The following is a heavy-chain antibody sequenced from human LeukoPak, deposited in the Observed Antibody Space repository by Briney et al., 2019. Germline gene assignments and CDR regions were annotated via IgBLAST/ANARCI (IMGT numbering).Heavy chain of an antibody. J-gene: IGHJ4*02. CDR2: ISYDGSNK. V-gene: IGHV3-30*18. Sequence: GRSLRLSCAASGFTFSSYGMHWVRQAPGKGLEWVAVISYDGSNKYYADSVKGRFTLSRDNSKNTLYLQMNSLRAEDTAVYYCAKDAESLRYFDRRGGFDYWGQGTLVTVSS. CDR3: AKDAESLRYFDRRGGFDY. CDR1: GFTFSSYG. D-gene: IGHD3-9*01.